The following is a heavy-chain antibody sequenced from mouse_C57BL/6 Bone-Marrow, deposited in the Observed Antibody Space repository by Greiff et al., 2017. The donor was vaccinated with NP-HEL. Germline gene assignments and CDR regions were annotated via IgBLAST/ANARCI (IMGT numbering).Heavy chain of an antibody. J-gene: IGHJ2*01. CDR3: AIDYGSGYYFDY. Sequence: VQLQQSGAELVKPGASVKISCKASGYAFSSYWMNWVKQRPGQGLEWIGQIYPGDGDTNYNGKFKGKATLTADKSSSTAYMQLSSLTSEDSAVYFYAIDYGSGYYFDYWGQGTTLTVSS. CDR1: GYAFSSYW. V-gene: IGHV1-80*01. CDR2: IYPGDGDT. D-gene: IGHD1-1*01.